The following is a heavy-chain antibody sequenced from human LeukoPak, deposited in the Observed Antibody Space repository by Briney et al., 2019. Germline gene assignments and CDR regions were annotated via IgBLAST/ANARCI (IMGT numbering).Heavy chain of an antibody. CDR3: LRDIEF. J-gene: IGHJ4*02. CDR1: GFTFSVHG. CDR2: IWFDGSSK. V-gene: IGHV3-33*01. Sequence: GGSLRLSCAASGFTFSVHGMQWVRQAPGKGLEWVALIWFDGSSKYYADSVKGRFTISRDNSKNTLYLQMNGLRAEDTAVYYCLRDIEFGGQGILVTVSS. D-gene: IGHD2-15*01.